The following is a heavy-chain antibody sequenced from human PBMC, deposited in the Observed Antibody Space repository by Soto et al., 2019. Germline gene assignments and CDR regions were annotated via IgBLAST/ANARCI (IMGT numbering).Heavy chain of an antibody. CDR3: ARRSLERRGFDY. CDR1: GGSISSSSYY. CDR2: IYYSGST. D-gene: IGHD1-1*01. Sequence: QLQLQESGPGLVKPSETLSLTCTVSGGSISSSSYYWGWIRQPPGKGLEWIGSIYYSGSTYYNPSLKSRVTMSVDTSKNQFSLKLSSVTAADTAVYYCARRSLERRGFDYWGQGTLVTVSS. J-gene: IGHJ4*02. V-gene: IGHV4-39*01.